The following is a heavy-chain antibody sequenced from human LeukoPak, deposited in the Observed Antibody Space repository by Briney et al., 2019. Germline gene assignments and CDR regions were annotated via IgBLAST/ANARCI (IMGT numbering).Heavy chain of an antibody. Sequence: GGSLRVSCTASGFTFSNYWMSWVRQAPGKGLEWVAKTKQDGSEKYYVDSVKGRFTISRGNAKNSLYLQMNSLRAEDTAVYYCARIGYSSSSFDYWGQGTLVTVSS. CDR3: ARIGYSSSSFDY. CDR1: GFTFSNYW. J-gene: IGHJ4*02. V-gene: IGHV3-7*01. CDR2: TKQDGSEK. D-gene: IGHD6-13*01.